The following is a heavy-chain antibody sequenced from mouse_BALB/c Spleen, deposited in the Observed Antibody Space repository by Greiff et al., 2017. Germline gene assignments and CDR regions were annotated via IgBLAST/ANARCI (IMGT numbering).Heavy chain of an antibody. D-gene: IGHD1-2*01. CDR3: ARDGTTATRYYAMDY. CDR2: IWAGGST. Sequence: VQGVESGPGLVAPSQSLSITCTVSGFSLTSYGVHWVRQPPGKGLEWLGVIWAGGSTNYNSALMSRLSISKDNSKSQVFLKMNSLQTNDTAMYYGARDGTTATRYYAMDYWGQGTSVTVSS. V-gene: IGHV2-9*02. J-gene: IGHJ4*01. CDR1: GFSLTSYG.